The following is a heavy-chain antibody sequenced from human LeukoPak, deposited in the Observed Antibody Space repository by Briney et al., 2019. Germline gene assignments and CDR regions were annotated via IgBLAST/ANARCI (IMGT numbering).Heavy chain of an antibody. Sequence: GGSLRLSCTASGITFSNYAMHWVRQAPGKGLEWVAVISYDGSNKYYADSVKGRFTISRDNSKNTLYLQMNSLRAEDTAVYYCARDRAWGQGTLVTVSS. J-gene: IGHJ5*02. CDR1: GITFSNYA. V-gene: IGHV3-30*14. CDR3: ARDRA. CDR2: ISYDGSNK. D-gene: IGHD3-10*01.